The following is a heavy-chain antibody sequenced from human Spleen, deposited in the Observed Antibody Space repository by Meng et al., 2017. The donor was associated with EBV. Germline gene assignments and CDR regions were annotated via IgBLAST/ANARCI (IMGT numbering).Heavy chain of an antibody. CDR3: ARHTGDFDY. D-gene: IGHD2-8*02. Sequence: QFKLQESGPRLVRPSEPLSLTCGVSGASISDSSAYWGWIRQSPRKGLEWIGTISSSGSTFYNPSLESRLTLSVDTTENHFALKLTSVTAADTAMYYCARHTGDFDYWGQGALVTVSS. J-gene: IGHJ4*02. CDR2: ISSSGST. CDR1: GASISDSSAY. V-gene: IGHV4-39*01.